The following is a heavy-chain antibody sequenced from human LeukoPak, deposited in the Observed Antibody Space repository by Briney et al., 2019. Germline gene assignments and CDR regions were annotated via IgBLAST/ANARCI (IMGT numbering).Heavy chain of an antibody. J-gene: IGHJ6*02. Sequence: GGSLRLSCAGSGFTFSTYWMSWVRQAPGKGLEWVGNINQDGSEKNFVDSVKGRFTISRDNAKNSLYLQMNSLRAEDTALYYCAKDIGSGYHYYYYGMDVWGQGTTVTVSS. CDR3: AKDIGSGYHYYYYGMDV. V-gene: IGHV3-7*03. D-gene: IGHD3-22*01. CDR2: INQDGSEK. CDR1: GFTFSTYW.